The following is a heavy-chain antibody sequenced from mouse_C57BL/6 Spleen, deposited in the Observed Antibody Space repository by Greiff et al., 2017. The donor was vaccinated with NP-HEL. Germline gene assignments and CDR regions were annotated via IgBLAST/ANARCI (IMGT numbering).Heavy chain of an antibody. CDR3: TRCRGTTVVATNYFDY. D-gene: IGHD1-1*01. J-gene: IGHJ2*01. CDR1: GYTFTDYE. V-gene: IGHV1-15*01. Sequence: QVQLQQSGAELVRPGASVTLSCKASGYTFTDYEMHWVKQTPVHGLEWIGAIDPETGGTAYNQKFKGKAILTADKSSSTAYMELRSLTSEDSAVYYCTRCRGTTVVATNYFDYWGQGTTLTVSS. CDR2: IDPETGGT.